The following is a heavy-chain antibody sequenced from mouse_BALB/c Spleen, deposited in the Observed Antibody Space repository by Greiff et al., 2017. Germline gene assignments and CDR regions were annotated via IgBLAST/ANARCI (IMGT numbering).Heavy chain of an antibody. CDR2: IDPENGDT. Sequence: EVKLMESGAELVRSGASVKLSCTASGFNIKDYYMHWVKQRPEQGLEWIGWIDPENGDTEYAPKFQGKATMTADTSSNTAYLQLSSLTSEDTAVYYCNAGGNYDYAMDYWGQGTSVTVSS. CDR1: GFNIKDYY. V-gene: IGHV14-4*02. D-gene: IGHD2-1*01. CDR3: NAGGNYDYAMDY. J-gene: IGHJ4*01.